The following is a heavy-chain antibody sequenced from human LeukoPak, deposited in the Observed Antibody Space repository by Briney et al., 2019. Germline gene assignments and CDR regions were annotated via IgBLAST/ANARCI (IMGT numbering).Heavy chain of an antibody. V-gene: IGHV4-61*01. CDR1: VGSISSGNYY. CDR2: IYYSGNT. CDR3: ARVHGGGGYYDDDAFDV. Sequence: PSETLSLTCTVSVGSISSGNYYWSWLRPPPGQGLEWIGYIYYSGNTNYNPPLKVEVTISVATSKSQFSLRLTSLTAADTAVYYCARVHGGGGYYDDDAFDVWGQGTMVTVSS. J-gene: IGHJ3*01. D-gene: IGHD3-22*01.